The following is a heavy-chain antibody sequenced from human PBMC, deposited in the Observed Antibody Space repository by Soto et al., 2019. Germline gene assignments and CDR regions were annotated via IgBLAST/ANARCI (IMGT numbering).Heavy chain of an antibody. V-gene: IGHV1-69*13. CDR2: IIPIFGTA. D-gene: IGHD5-12*01. Sequence: SVKVSCKASGGTFSSYAISWVRQAPGQGLEWMGGIIPIFGTANYAQKFQGRVTITADESTSTAYMELSSLRSEDTAVYYCARVGGYSGYDWWYYFDYWGQGTLVTVSS. J-gene: IGHJ4*02. CDR3: ARVGGYSGYDWWYYFDY. CDR1: GGTFSSYA.